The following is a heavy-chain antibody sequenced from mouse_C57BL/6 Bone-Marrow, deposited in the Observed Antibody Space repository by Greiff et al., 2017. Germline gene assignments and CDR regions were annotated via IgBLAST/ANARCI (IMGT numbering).Heavy chain of an antibody. CDR2: INPGSGGT. Sequence: VQLQQSGAELVRPGTSVKVSCKASGYAFTNYLIEWVKQRPGQGLEWIGVINPGSGGTNYNEKFKGKATLTADKSSSTAYMQLSSLTSADSAVYFCARSAYYSNYYAMDYWGQGTSVTVSS. V-gene: IGHV1-54*01. CDR3: ARSAYYSNYYAMDY. D-gene: IGHD2-5*01. J-gene: IGHJ4*01. CDR1: GYAFTNYL.